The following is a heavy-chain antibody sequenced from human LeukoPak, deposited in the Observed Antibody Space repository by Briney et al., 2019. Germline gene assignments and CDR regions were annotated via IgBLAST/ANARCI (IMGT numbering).Heavy chain of an antibody. CDR2: ISSRSTTK. CDR1: GFTLSSYS. D-gene: IGHD3-3*01. V-gene: IGHV3-48*01. J-gene: IGHJ4*02. Sequence: GGSLRLSCVASGFTLSSYSMTWVRQAPGKGLEWVSYISSRSTTKYYAASVKGRFSISRDNAQNSLYLQMSSLSAEDTAVYYCVRDVVEWGLIYFDCWGQGTLVTVSS. CDR3: VRDVVEWGLIYFDC.